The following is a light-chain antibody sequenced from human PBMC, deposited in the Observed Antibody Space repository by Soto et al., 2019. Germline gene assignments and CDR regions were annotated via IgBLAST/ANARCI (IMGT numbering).Light chain of an antibody. CDR3: SSYTTTSTLVV. CDR1: SSDVGGYNY. CDR2: EVS. J-gene: IGLJ3*02. V-gene: IGLV2-14*01. Sequence: QSVLTQPASVSGSPGQSITISCTGTSSDVGGYNYVSWYQQHPGKAPKLMIYEVSYRPSGVSNRFSGSKSDNTASLTISGLQAEDEADYYCSSYTTTSTLVVFGGGTKLTVL.